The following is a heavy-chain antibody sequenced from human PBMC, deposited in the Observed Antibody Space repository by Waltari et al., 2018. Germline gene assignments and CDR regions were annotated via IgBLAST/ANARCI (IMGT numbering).Heavy chain of an antibody. V-gene: IGHV3-7*04. J-gene: IGHJ4*02. CDR1: GFTFRSNW. CDR2: INQDGGET. D-gene: IGHD6-19*01. CDR3: ARDRGWNTLDY. Sequence: EVQLVESGGGLVQPGGSLRRSCAASGFTFRSNWIAWVRQATGRGLEWVANINQDGGETYYVDSVRGRFTISRDNARNSLYLQMDSLRDEDTALYYCARDRGWNTLDYWGQGTLVTVSS.